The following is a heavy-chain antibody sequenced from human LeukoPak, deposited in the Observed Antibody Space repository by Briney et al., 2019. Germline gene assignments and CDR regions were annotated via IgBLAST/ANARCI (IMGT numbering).Heavy chain of an antibody. Sequence: SETLSLTCAVYGGSFSGYYWSWIRQPPGKGLEWIGEINHSGSNNYNPSLKSRVTISVDTSKNQFCLKLSSVTAADTAVYYCARVTMTTVTYYFDYWGQGTLVTVSS. CDR3: ARVTMTTVTYYFDY. J-gene: IGHJ4*02. CDR1: GGSFSGYY. V-gene: IGHV4-34*01. CDR2: INHSGSN. D-gene: IGHD4-17*01.